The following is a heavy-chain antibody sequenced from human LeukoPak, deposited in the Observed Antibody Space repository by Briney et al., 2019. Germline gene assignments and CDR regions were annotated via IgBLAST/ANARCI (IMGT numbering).Heavy chain of an antibody. V-gene: IGHV1-2*02. J-gene: IGHJ3*02. D-gene: IGHD3-22*01. CDR2: INPNSGGT. CDR1: GYTFTGYY. Sequence: ASVKVSCKASGYTFTGYYMHWVRQAPGQGLEWMGWINPNSGGTNYAQKFQGRVTMTRDTSISTAYMELSRLRSDDTAVYYCARNRPVVVGAFDIWGQGTMVTVSS. CDR3: ARNRPVVVGAFDI.